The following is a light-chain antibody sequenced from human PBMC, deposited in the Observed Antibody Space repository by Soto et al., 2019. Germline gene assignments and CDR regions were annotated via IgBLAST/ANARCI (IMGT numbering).Light chain of an antibody. CDR2: EGT. CDR1: SSDVGSYKL. V-gene: IGLV2-23*01. J-gene: IGLJ2*01. Sequence: QSALTQPASVSGSPGQSITISCTGTSSDVGSYKLVSWYQQHPGKAPKVLIYEGTERPSGVANRFSGSKSGNTASLTISGRQAEDEADYYCCSYAGGSTWIFGGGTKLTVL. CDR3: CSYAGGSTWI.